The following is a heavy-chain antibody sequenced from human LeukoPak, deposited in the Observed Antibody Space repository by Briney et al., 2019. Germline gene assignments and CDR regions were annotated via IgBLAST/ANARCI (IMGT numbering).Heavy chain of an antibody. CDR3: ARGKLGIDLTFDY. J-gene: IGHJ4*02. CDR2: INPNSGGT. CDR1: GYTFTGYY. V-gene: IGHV1-2*02. D-gene: IGHD7-27*01. Sequence: GASVKVSCKASGYTFTGYYMHWVRQAPGQGLEWMGWINPNSGGTNCAQKFQGRVTMTRDTSISTAYMELSRLRSDDTAVYYCARGKLGIDLTFDYWGQGTLVTVSS.